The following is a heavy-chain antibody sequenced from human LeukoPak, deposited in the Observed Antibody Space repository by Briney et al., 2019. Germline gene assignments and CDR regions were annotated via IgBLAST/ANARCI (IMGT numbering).Heavy chain of an antibody. Sequence: SETLSLICTVSGGSISSSSYYWGWIRQPPGKGLEWIGSIYYSGSTYYNPSLKSRVTISVDTSKNQFSLKLSSVTAADTAVYYCARQIVVVITTSWFDYWGQGTLVTVSS. CDR2: IYYSGST. J-gene: IGHJ4*02. CDR1: GGSISSSSYY. D-gene: IGHD3-22*01. V-gene: IGHV4-39*01. CDR3: ARQIVVVITTSWFDY.